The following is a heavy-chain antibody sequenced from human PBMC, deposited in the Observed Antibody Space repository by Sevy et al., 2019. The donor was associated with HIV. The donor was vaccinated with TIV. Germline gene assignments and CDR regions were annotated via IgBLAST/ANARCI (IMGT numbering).Heavy chain of an antibody. J-gene: IGHJ4*02. V-gene: IGHV3-23*01. CDR3: AKEGQWLGKDYFDY. D-gene: IGHD6-19*01. Sequence: GGSLRLSCAASGFTFSNYAMSWVRQAPGKGLEWVSAISGGGGTYYVDSVKGRFTISRDNSKNTLYLQMNSLRAEDTAVYYCAKEGQWLGKDYFDYWGQGTLVTVSS. CDR2: ISGGGGT. CDR1: GFTFSNYA.